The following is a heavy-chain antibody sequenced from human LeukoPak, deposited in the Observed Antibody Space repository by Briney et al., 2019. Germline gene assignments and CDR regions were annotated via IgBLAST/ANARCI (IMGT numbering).Heavy chain of an antibody. D-gene: IGHD3-10*01. Sequence: SETLSLTCTVSGGSISSYYWSWIRQPPGKGLEWIGYIYYSGSTNYNPSLKSRVTISVDTSKNQFSLKLSSVTAADTAVYYCARGIGGSGSNYGMDVWGQGTTVTVSS. J-gene: IGHJ6*02. V-gene: IGHV4-59*01. CDR1: GGSISSYY. CDR3: ARGIGGSGSNYGMDV. CDR2: IYYSGST.